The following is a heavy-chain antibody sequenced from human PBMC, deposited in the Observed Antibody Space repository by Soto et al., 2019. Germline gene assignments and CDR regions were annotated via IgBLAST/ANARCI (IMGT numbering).Heavy chain of an antibody. CDR2: ISTTSSYK. CDR1: GFTLSNYI. Sequence: GGSLRLSCEASGFTLSNYIINWVRQAPGRGLEWVSSISTTSSYKYYADSVKGRFTISRDNAKNSVYLQMNSLRAEDTAVYYCARDPSQYDFWSGSKRPYGLDVWGQGTTVTVSS. CDR3: ARDPSQYDFWSGSKRPYGLDV. D-gene: IGHD3-3*01. J-gene: IGHJ6*02. V-gene: IGHV3-21*01.